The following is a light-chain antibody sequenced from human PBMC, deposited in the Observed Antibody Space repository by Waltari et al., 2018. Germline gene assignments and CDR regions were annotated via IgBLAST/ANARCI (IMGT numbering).Light chain of an antibody. CDR1: NIEKKS. CDR2: YDD. V-gene: IGLV3-21*01. CDR3: QVWDSDAGQPL. Sequence: SYFVTQSPSVSVTPGQTASVSCGGYNIEKKSVHWYQQKPGQAPMLVITYDDDRPPGIPPRFSGSNSGNAAILTISRVEAGDEADYYCQVWDSDAGQPLFGGGTKLTVL. J-gene: IGLJ2*01.